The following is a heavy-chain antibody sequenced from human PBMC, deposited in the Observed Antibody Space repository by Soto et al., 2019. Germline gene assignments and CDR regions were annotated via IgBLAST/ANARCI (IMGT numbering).Heavy chain of an antibody. CDR3: IGSFPF. J-gene: IGHJ1*01. CDR1: GFPFANFL. V-gene: IGHV3-49*03. Sequence: EVYLVESGGGLVEPGRSLRLSCTGSGFPFANFLMSWFRQAPGKGLEWVGFIRSQPYGGTTQYAASVRGRFTISRDDSKGIAYLQMNSLKSEDSGVYYRIGSFPFWGQGTLVTVSS. D-gene: IGHD3-10*01. CDR2: IRSQPYGGTT.